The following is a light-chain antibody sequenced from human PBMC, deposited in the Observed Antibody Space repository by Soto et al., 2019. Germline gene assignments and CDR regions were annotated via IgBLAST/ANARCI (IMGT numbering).Light chain of an antibody. CDR3: QQYKSWPRT. J-gene: IGKJ1*01. V-gene: IGKV3-15*01. CDR1: QSISTN. Sequence: IVMTQSPVTLSVSPGERATLSCRASQSISTNLAWYQQRPGQPPRLVIYGASTRASGFPARFSGSGSGTEFTLTISSLQSEDFAIYFCQQYKSWPRTFAQGTRVDIK. CDR2: GAS.